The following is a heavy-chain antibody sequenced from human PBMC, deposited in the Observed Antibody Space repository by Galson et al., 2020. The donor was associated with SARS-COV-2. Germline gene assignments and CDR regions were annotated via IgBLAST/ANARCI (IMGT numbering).Heavy chain of an antibody. Sequence: ESLKISCAASGFTFSSYSMNWVRQAPGKGLEWVSSISSSSYIYYADSVKGRFTISRDNAKNSLYLQMNSLRAEDTAVYYCASIAAADTLYYYYGMDVWGQGTTVTVSS. CDR1: GFTFSSYS. V-gene: IGHV3-21*01. CDR2: ISSSSYI. J-gene: IGHJ6*02. CDR3: ASIAAADTLYYYYGMDV. D-gene: IGHD6-13*01.